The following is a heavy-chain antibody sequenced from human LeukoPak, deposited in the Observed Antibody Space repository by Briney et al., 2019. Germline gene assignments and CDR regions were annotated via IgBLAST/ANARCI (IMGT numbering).Heavy chain of an antibody. Sequence: GGSLRLSCVVSGFSFSTYSLSWVRQAPGKGLEWVSAISGSGGSTYYADSVKGRFTISRDNSKNTLYLQMNSLRAEDTAVYYCAKRSADGYYYYYYMDVWGKGTTVTVSS. CDR1: GFSFSTYS. V-gene: IGHV3-23*01. J-gene: IGHJ6*03. CDR3: AKRSADGYYYYYYMDV. CDR2: ISGSGGST. D-gene: IGHD2-15*01.